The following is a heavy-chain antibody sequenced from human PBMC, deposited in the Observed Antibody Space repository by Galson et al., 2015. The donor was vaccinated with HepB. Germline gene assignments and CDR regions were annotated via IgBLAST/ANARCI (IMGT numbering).Heavy chain of an antibody. CDR1: GYTFTSYG. CDR2: ISAYNGNT. Sequence: SVKVSCKASGYTFTSYGISWVRQAPGQGLEWMGWISAYNGNTNYAQKLQGHVTISADKSISTAYLQWSSLKASDTAMYYCARLPYGDYGPGDYWGQGTLVAVSS. CDR3: ARLPYGDYGPGDY. D-gene: IGHD4-17*01. V-gene: IGHV1-18*01. J-gene: IGHJ4*02.